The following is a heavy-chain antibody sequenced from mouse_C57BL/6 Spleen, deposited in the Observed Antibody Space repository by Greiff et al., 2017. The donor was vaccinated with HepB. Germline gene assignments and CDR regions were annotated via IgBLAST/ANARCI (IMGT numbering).Heavy chain of an antibody. D-gene: IGHD1-1*01. Sequence: VQLQQPGAELVRPGSSVKLSCKASGYTFTSYWMHWVKQRPIQGLEWIGNIDPSDSETHYNQKFKDKATLTVDKSSSTAYMQLSSLTSEDSAVYYCARGGTTVVEYFDVWGTGTTVTVSS. CDR1: GYTFTSYW. CDR3: ARGGTTVVEYFDV. J-gene: IGHJ1*03. CDR2: IDPSDSET. V-gene: IGHV1-52*01.